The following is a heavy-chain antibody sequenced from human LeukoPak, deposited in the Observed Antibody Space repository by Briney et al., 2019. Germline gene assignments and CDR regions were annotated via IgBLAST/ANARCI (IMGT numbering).Heavy chain of an antibody. D-gene: IGHD3-22*01. V-gene: IGHV4-4*08. Sequence: PSETLSLTCTVSGGSISSYYWSWIRQPPGKGLEWIGYIYTSGSTNYNPSLKSRVTISVDTSKNQFSLKLSSVTAADTAVYYCARDPSNYYDSSGGNDAFDIWGQGAMVTVSS. CDR2: IYTSGST. CDR3: ARDPSNYYDSSGGNDAFDI. J-gene: IGHJ3*02. CDR1: GGSISSYY.